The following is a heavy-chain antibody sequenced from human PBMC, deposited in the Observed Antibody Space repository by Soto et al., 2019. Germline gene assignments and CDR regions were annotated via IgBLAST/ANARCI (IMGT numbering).Heavy chain of an antibody. Sequence: SETLSLTCTVSGGSISSSSYYWGWIRQSPGKGLEWIGSIYYSGSTYYNQSLKSRVTISEDTSKNQLSLKLSYVTAADTAVYYCARGIEGWYQGRYYYGMDVWGQGTTVT. CDR2: IYYSGST. J-gene: IGHJ6*02. CDR3: ARGIEGWYQGRYYYGMDV. D-gene: IGHD6-19*01. CDR1: GGSISSSSYY. V-gene: IGHV4-39*07.